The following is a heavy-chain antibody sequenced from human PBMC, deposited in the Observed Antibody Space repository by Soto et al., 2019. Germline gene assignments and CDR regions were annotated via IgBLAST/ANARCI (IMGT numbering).Heavy chain of an antibody. CDR1: GDTFSTYY. V-gene: IGHV4-4*07. J-gene: IGHJ4*02. CDR2: IFTSGST. Sequence: SETLSLTXTVSGDTFSTYYWSWIRQPAGKGLEWIGRIFTSGSTNYNPSLKSRVTMSVDTSKNQFSLKLRSVTAADTAVYYCARDVHGSGNYHIAYWGQGTLVTVSS. D-gene: IGHD3-10*01. CDR3: ARDVHGSGNYHIAY.